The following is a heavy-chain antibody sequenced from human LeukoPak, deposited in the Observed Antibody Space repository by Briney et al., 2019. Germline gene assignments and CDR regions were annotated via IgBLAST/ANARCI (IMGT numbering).Heavy chain of an antibody. V-gene: IGHV4-59*08. CDR3: AKRAVTTAGDLWFDP. Sequence: SETLSLTCTVSGGSVNNNYWGWIRQPPGKGLEWVGYIYSSGSTTYNPSLESRLTISIDTPKNHFSLKLSSVNAADTAVYYCAKRAVTTAGDLWFDPWGQGTLVTVSS. J-gene: IGHJ5*02. D-gene: IGHD2-21*01. CDR1: GGSVNNNY. CDR2: IYSSGST.